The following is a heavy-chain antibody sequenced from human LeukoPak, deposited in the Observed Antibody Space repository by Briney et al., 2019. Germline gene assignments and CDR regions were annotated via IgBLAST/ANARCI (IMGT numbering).Heavy chain of an antibody. CDR2: INSDGRST. J-gene: IGHJ4*02. CDR3: ARGCYDSSGYYLIDY. Sequence: GGSLRLSCAASGFTFSKYWMHWVRQAPGKGLVWVSRINSDGRSTSYADSVKGRFTISRDNAKNTLYLQMNSLRAEDTAVYYCARGCYDSSGYYLIDYWGQGTLVTVSS. D-gene: IGHD3-22*01. V-gene: IGHV3-74*01. CDR1: GFTFSKYW.